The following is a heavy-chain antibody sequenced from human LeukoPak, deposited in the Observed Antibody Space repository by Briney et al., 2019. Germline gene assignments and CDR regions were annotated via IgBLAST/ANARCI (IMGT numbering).Heavy chain of an antibody. J-gene: IGHJ5*02. Sequence: GGSLRLSCAASGFTFSSYWMSWVRQAPGKGLEWVANIKQDGSEKYYVDSVKGRFTISRDNAKNSPYLQMNSLRAEDTAVYYCARSVQLINNWFDPWGQGTLVTVSS. D-gene: IGHD5-18*01. V-gene: IGHV3-7*01. CDR2: IKQDGSEK. CDR1: GFTFSSYW. CDR3: ARSVQLINNWFDP.